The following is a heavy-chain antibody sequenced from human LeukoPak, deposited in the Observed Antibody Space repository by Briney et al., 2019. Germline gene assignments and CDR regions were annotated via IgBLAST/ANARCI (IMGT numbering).Heavy chain of an antibody. CDR1: GFTFSSYE. CDR2: ISSSGSTI. J-gene: IGHJ3*02. Sequence: GGSLRLSCAASGFTFSSYEMNWVRQAPGKGLEWVSYISSSGSTIYYADSVKGRFTISRDNAKNSLYLQMNSLRAEDTAVYYCAREPHWGYYYDSSGSDDAFDIWGQGTMVTVSS. V-gene: IGHV3-48*03. CDR3: AREPHWGYYYDSSGSDDAFDI. D-gene: IGHD3-22*01.